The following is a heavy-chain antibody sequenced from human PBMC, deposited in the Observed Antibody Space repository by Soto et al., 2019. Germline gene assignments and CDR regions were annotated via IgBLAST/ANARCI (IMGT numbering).Heavy chain of an antibody. CDR3: ARSVRRGSKLYYFDY. Sequence: QVQLVQSGAEVKKPGASVKVSCKASGYTFTSYDINWVRQATGQGLEWMGWMNPNSGNTGYAQKFPGRVTRTRNTSISPAYMELSSLRSEDTAVYHCARSVRRGSKLYYFDYWGQGTLVTVSS. J-gene: IGHJ4*02. CDR2: MNPNSGNT. D-gene: IGHD6-13*01. CDR1: GYTFTSYD. V-gene: IGHV1-8*01.